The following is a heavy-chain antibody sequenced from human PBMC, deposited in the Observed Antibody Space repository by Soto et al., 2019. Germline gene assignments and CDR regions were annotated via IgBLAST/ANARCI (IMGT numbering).Heavy chain of an antibody. D-gene: IGHD2-8*02. J-gene: IGHJ4*02. CDR3: ARDLTPGVLDH. Sequence: QVQVVQSGAEVKKPGASVKVSCKASGYTFTSYGISWVRQAPGQGLEWMGWISAYNGNTKYAQKLQGRXTXTTXTSTSTAYMELRSLGSDDTAVYYCARDLTPGVLDHWGQGTLVTVSS. CDR1: GYTFTSYG. V-gene: IGHV1-18*01. CDR2: ISAYNGNT.